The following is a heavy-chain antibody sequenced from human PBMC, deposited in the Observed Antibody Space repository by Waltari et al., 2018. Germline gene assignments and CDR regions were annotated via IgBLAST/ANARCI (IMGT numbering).Heavy chain of an antibody. J-gene: IGHJ3*02. CDR2: IIPIFGTA. V-gene: IGHV1-69*14. CDR3: ARALPYDAFDI. Sequence: VQLVQSGAEVKKPGATVKISCKASGYTFTDYYMHWVQQAPGKGLEWMGRIIPIFGTANYAQKFQGRVTITADKSTSTAYMELSSLRSEDTAVYYCARALPYDAFDIWGQGTMVTVSS. CDR1: GYTFTDYY. D-gene: IGHD1-26*01.